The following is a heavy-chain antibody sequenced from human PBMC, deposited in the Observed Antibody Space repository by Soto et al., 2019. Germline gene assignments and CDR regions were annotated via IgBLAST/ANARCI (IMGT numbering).Heavy chain of an antibody. J-gene: IGHJ3*02. CDR2: INPNSGGT. D-gene: IGHD2-15*01. CDR3: VRSVNPGYCSGGSCYASYAFDI. Sequence: ASVKVSCKASGYTFTGYYMHWVRQAPGQGLEWMGWINPNSGGTNYAQKFQGWVTMTRDTSISTAYMELSRLRSDDTAVYYCVRSVNPGYCSGGSCYASYAFDIWGQGTMVSVSS. CDR1: GYTFTGYY. V-gene: IGHV1-2*04.